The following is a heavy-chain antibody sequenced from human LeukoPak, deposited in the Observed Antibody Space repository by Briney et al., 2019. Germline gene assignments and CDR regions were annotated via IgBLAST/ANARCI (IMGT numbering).Heavy chain of an antibody. CDR1: GGSISSYY. CDR2: IYYSGST. V-gene: IGHV4-59*01. D-gene: IGHD3-9*01. Sequence: PSETLSLTCTVSGGSISSYYWSWIRQPPGKGLEWIGYIYYSGSTNYNPSLKSRVTISVDTSKNQFTLKLSSVTAADTAVYYCARSPQLRYFDWTMKGGWFDPWGQGTLVTVSS. CDR3: ARSPQLRYFDWTMKGGWFDP. J-gene: IGHJ5*02.